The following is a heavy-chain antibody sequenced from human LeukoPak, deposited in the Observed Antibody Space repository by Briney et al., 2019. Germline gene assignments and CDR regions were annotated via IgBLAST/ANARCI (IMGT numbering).Heavy chain of an antibody. CDR3: ARQLSSTSFPFDY. CDR1: GYTFTSYD. Sequence: ASVKVSCKASGYTFTSYDINWVRQATGQGLEWMGWMNPNSGNTGYAQKFQGRVTITRNTSISTAYMELSSLRSEDTAVYYCARQLSSTSFPFDYWGQGTLVTVSS. D-gene: IGHD2-2*01. J-gene: IGHJ4*02. CDR2: MNPNSGNT. V-gene: IGHV1-8*03.